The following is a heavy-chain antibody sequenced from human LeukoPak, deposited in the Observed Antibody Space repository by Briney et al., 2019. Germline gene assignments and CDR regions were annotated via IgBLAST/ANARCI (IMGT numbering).Heavy chain of an antibody. J-gene: IGHJ3*02. CDR1: GFTFDDYS. V-gene: IGHV3-9*01. Sequence: GRSLRLSCAASGFTFDDYSMHWVRQAPGKGLEWVSGISWNSGSIGYADSVKGRFTISRDNAKNSLYLQMNSLRAEDTALYYCAPRTGTTSPPSIWGQGTMVTVSS. D-gene: IGHD1-7*01. CDR3: APRTGTTSPPSI. CDR2: ISWNSGSI.